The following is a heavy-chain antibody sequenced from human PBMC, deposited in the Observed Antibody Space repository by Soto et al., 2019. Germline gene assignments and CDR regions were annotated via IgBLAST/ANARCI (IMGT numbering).Heavy chain of an antibody. CDR2: IYSGGST. V-gene: IGHV3-53*01. CDR1: GFTVSSNY. D-gene: IGHD1-26*01. CDR3: ARARVGARDY. Sequence: EVQLVESGGGLIQPGGSLXLXXAASGFTVSSNYMSWVRQAPGKGLEWVSVIYSGGSTYYAXSVKGRFTISRXNSKNTLYLQMNSLRAEDTAVYYCARARVGARDYWGQGTLVTVSS. J-gene: IGHJ4*02.